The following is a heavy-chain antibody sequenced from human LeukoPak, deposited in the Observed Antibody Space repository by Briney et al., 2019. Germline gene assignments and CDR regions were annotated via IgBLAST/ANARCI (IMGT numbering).Heavy chain of an antibody. Sequence: GASVKVSCKASGGTFSSYAISWVRQAPGQGLEWMGRIIPICGTANYAQKLQGRVTITTDESTSTAYMELSSLRSEDTAVYYCAREVYDILTGYSYYYYMDVWGKGTTVTVSS. CDR3: AREVYDILTGYSYYYYMDV. D-gene: IGHD3-9*01. CDR2: IIPICGTA. V-gene: IGHV1-69*05. CDR1: GGTFSSYA. J-gene: IGHJ6*03.